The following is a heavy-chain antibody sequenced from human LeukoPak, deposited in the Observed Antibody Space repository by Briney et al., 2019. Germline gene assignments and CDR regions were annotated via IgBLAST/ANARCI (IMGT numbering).Heavy chain of an antibody. J-gene: IGHJ4*02. Sequence: LSCAXXGXXXDDYAMHWVRHAPGKGLEWVXGISWNSGSIVYADSVKGRLTICRENGKNCMYLQMNSLRAEDMALYYCAKDNYYDSSGFFDYWGQGTLVTVSS. V-gene: IGHV3-9*03. CDR1: GXXXDDYA. CDR2: ISWNSGSI. CDR3: AKDNYYDSSGFFDY. D-gene: IGHD3-22*01.